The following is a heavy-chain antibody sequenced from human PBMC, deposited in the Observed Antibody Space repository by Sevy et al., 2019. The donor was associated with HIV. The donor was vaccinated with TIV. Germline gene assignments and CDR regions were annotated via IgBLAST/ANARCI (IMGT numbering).Heavy chain of an antibody. CDR2: IIPILGTT. Sequence: ASVKVSCKASGGTFTTSGISWVRQVPGQGLEWMGGIIPILGTTNYAQRFQYRVTINADESTKTAYMELSSLRSEDTAVYYCARGGGNGWYYFDYWGQATSVTVSS. CDR3: ARGGGNGWYYFDY. J-gene: IGHJ4*02. D-gene: IGHD6-19*01. CDR1: GGTFTTSG. V-gene: IGHV1-69*13.